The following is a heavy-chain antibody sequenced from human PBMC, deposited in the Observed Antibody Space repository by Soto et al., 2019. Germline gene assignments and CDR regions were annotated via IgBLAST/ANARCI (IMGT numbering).Heavy chain of an antibody. CDR1: GFTFSSYG. V-gene: IGHV3-30*18. Sequence: GGSLRLSCAASGFTFSSYGMHWVRQAPGKGLEWVAVISYDGSNKYYADSVKGRFTISRDNSKNTLYLQMNSLRAEDTAVYYCAKGGGYCSGGSCYFDYRGQGTLVTVSS. CDR2: ISYDGSNK. D-gene: IGHD2-15*01. CDR3: AKGGGYCSGGSCYFDY. J-gene: IGHJ4*02.